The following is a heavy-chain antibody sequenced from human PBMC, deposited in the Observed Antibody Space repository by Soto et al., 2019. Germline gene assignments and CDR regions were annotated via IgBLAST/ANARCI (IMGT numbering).Heavy chain of an antibody. CDR1: GGSFSGYY. CDR2: INHSGST. CDR3: ARVYCSSTSCYFTRGAFDI. D-gene: IGHD2-2*01. V-gene: IGHV4-34*01. J-gene: IGHJ3*02. Sequence: QVQLQQWGAGLLKPSETLSLTCAVYGGSFSGYYWSWIRQPPGKGLEWIGEINHSGSTNYNPSLKSRVTISVDTSKTQFSLKLSSVTAADTAVYYCARVYCSSTSCYFTRGAFDIWGQGTMVTVSS.